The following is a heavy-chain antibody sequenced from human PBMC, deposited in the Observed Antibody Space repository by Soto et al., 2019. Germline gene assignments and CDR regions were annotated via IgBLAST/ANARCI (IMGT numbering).Heavy chain of an antibody. CDR3: VRDGLDYYDAERLYFDN. Sequence: EGQLVESGGGPVRPGGSLKLSCAASGFNFITYSLSWVRQAPGTGLEWVASISSSAVYIDYADSVRGRFTISRDNANNSLFLQMKSLRAEETATYHCVRDGLDYYDAERLYFDNWGQGTLVTVSS. V-gene: IGHV3-21*01. J-gene: IGHJ4*02. CDR1: GFNFITYS. CDR2: ISSSAVYI. D-gene: IGHD3-22*01.